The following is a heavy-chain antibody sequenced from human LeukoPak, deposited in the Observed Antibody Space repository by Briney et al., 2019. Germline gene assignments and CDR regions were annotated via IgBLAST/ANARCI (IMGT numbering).Heavy chain of an antibody. J-gene: IGHJ4*02. V-gene: IGHV3-30*18. Sequence: PGGSLRLSCAASGFTFSSYGMHWVRQAPGKGLEWVAVISYDGSNKYYADSVKGRFTISRDNSKNTLYLQMNSLRAEDTAVYYCAKPIAAAAIGDWGQGTLVTVSS. CDR1: GFTFSSYG. CDR3: AKPIAAAAIGD. CDR2: ISYDGSNK. D-gene: IGHD6-13*01.